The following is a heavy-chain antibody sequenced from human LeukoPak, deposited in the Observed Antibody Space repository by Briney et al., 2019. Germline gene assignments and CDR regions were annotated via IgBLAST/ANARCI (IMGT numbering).Heavy chain of an antibody. CDR2: INPNSGGT. CDR3: ARECSGGSCYGGDY. CDR1: GCTFTGYY. V-gene: IGHV1-2*06. Sequence: GASVKVSCKASGCTFTGYYMHWVRQAPGQGLEWMGRINPNSGGTNYAQKFQGRVTMTRDTSISTAYMELSRLRSDDTAVYYCARECSGGSCYGGDYWGQGTLVTVSS. D-gene: IGHD2-15*01. J-gene: IGHJ4*02.